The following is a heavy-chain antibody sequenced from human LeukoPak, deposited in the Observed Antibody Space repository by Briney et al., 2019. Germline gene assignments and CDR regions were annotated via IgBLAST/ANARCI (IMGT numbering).Heavy chain of an antibody. V-gene: IGHV4-59*01. CDR2: IYYSGST. Sequence: SETLSLTCTVSGGSISSYYWSWIRQPPGKGLEWIGYIYYSGSTNYNPSLKSRVTISVDTSKNQISLKLSSVTAADTAVYYCARDGAYSSGWSVDRWDYYGMDVWGKGTTVTVSS. J-gene: IGHJ6*04. D-gene: IGHD6-19*01. CDR1: GGSISSYY. CDR3: ARDGAYSSGWSVDRWDYYGMDV.